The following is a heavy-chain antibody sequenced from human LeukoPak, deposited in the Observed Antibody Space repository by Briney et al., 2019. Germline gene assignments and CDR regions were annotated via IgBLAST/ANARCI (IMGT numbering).Heavy chain of an antibody. CDR1: GFTFSSYS. Sequence: GESLRLSCAASGFTFSSYSMNWVRQAPGKGLEWVSSISSSSSYIYYADSVKGRFTISRDNAKNSLYLQMNSLRAEDTAVYYCARHVVAAAYYYYYYMDVWGKGTTVTVSS. J-gene: IGHJ6*03. V-gene: IGHV3-21*01. CDR3: ARHVVAAAYYYYYYMDV. CDR2: ISSSSSYI. D-gene: IGHD2-15*01.